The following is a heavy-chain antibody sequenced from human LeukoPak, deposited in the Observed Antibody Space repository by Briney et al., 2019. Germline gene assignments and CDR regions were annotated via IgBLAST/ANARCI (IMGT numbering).Heavy chain of an antibody. Sequence: ASVKVSCKPSGYTFTAYYMHLVRQAPGQGLEWMGWINPNTGDTKFAQNFQDRVTMTWDTSVSTAYMELSSLTSDDTAVYYCASKGDGFCSSSRCQGAFDYWGQGSMVTVSS. CDR1: GYTFTAYY. J-gene: IGHJ3*01. D-gene: IGHD2-2*01. V-gene: IGHV1-2*02. CDR2: INPNTGDT. CDR3: ASKGDGFCSSSRCQGAFDY.